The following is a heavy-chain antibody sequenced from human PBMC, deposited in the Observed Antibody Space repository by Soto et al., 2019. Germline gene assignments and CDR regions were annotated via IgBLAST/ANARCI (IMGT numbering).Heavy chain of an antibody. J-gene: IGHJ3*02. V-gene: IGHV3-33*01. CDR2: IWYDGSNK. CDR1: GFTFSSYG. Sequence: QVQLVESGGGVVQPGRSLRLSCAASGFTFSSYGRHWVRQAPGKGLEWVAVIWYDGSNKYYADSVKGRFTISRDNSKNTLYLQMNSLRAEDTAVYYCARDLSHAFDIWGQGTMVTVSS. CDR3: ARDLSHAFDI.